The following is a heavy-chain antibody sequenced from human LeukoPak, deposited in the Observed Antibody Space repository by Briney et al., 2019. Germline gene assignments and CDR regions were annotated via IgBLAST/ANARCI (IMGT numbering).Heavy chain of an antibody. D-gene: IGHD6-25*01. J-gene: IGHJ4*02. Sequence: PGGSLRLSCAASGFTFSSNYMTWVRQAPGKGLEWVSVIYSGGSTYYADPMKGRFTISRDNSKNTLYLQMNSLTAEDTAVYYCAKASSSGWPYYFDYWGQGTLVTGSS. V-gene: IGHV3-53*01. CDR3: AKASSSGWPYYFDY. CDR2: IYSGGST. CDR1: GFTFSSNY.